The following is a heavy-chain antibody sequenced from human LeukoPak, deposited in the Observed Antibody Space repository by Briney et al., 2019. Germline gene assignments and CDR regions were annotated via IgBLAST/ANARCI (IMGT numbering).Heavy chain of an antibody. J-gene: IGHJ4*02. D-gene: IGHD3/OR15-3a*01. CDR3: ARRRDFIDY. V-gene: IGHV3-11*01. Sequence: GGSLRLSCAASGFTLSDYYMSWIRQAPGKGLEWVSYSSSSGSTIYYADSVKGRVAIYRDNAKNSLYLQMNSLRAEDTAVYFCARRRDFIDYWGQGTLVTVSS. CDR1: GFTLSDYY. CDR2: SSSSGSTI.